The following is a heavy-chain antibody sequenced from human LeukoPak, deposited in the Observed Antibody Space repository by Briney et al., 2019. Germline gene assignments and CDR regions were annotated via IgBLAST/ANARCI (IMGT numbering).Heavy chain of an antibody. D-gene: IGHD4-17*01. CDR2: IKSRSDGGTT. V-gene: IGHV3-15*01. CDR3: TTPLTTVTTLPFDS. Sequence: GGSLRLSCAASGFTFSNAWMNWVRQAPGKGLEWVARIKSRSDGGTTDYATPVKGRFTISRDDAKATVYLQMDSLKTEDTAVYYCTTPLTTVTTLPFDSWGQGTLVTVSS. J-gene: IGHJ4*02. CDR1: GFTFSNAW.